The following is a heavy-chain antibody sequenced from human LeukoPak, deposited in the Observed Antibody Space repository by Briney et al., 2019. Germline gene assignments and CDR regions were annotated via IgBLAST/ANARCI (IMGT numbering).Heavy chain of an antibody. CDR1: GFTFSSYG. CDR2: IRYDGSNK. J-gene: IGHJ4*02. Sequence: QSGGSLRLSCAASGFTFSSYGMHWVRQAPGKGLEWVAFIRYDGSNKYYADSVKGRFTISRDYPKNTLYLQMNSLRAEDTAVYYCARPDILTGSYFDYWGQGTLVTVSS. CDR3: ARPDILTGSYFDY. V-gene: IGHV3-30*02. D-gene: IGHD3-9*01.